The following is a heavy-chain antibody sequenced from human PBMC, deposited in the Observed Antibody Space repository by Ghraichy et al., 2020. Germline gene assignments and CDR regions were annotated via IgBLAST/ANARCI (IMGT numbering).Heavy chain of an antibody. J-gene: IGHJ5*02. V-gene: IGHV3-74*01. CDR1: GFTFSSYW. CDR2: INSEGSTT. D-gene: IGHD3-10*02. CDR3: ARAPYYARGTCWFDP. Sequence: GESLNISCAASGFTFSSYWMHWVRQAPGKGLVWVSFINSEGSTTSYADSVKGRFTISRDNAKNTLYLQMNSLRAEDTAVYYCARAPYYARGTCWFDPWGQGTLVTVSS.